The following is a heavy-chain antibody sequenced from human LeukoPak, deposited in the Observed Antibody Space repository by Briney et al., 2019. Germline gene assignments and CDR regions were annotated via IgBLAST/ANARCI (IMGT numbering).Heavy chain of an antibody. CDR2: INHSGST. J-gene: IGHJ4*02. Sequence: SENLSLTCAVYGVSFSGYYWSWIRQPPGKGLEWNGEINHSGSTNYTPSLKGRVTISVDTSKNQFSLKLSSVTAADTAVYYCARGRRYFDWLLRGYYFDYWGQGTLVTVSS. D-gene: IGHD3-9*01. V-gene: IGHV4-34*01. CDR3: ARGRRYFDWLLRGYYFDY. CDR1: GVSFSGYY.